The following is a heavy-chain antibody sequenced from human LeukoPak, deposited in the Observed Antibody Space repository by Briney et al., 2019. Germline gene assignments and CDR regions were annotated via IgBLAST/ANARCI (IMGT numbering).Heavy chain of an antibody. CDR1: SGSISNYY. V-gene: IGHV4-59*08. CDR2: MYYTGSI. J-gene: IGHJ4*02. D-gene: IGHD6-19*01. CDR3: TRADNTGWSSLDS. Sequence: PSETLSLTCTVSSGSISNYYWSWIRQPPGKGLEWIGYMYYTGSICYNPSLKSRVTMSVDMSKNQFSLTLSSVTATDTAIYYCTRADNTGWSSLDSWGQGTLVIVSS.